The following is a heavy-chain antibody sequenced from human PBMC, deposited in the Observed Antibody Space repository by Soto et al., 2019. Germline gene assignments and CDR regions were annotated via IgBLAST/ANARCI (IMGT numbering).Heavy chain of an antibody. Sequence: PSETLSLTCTVSGGSISSDDYYWSWIRQPPGKGLEWIGYIYYSGSTYYNPSLKSRVTISIDMSKNQFSLKLSSVTAADTAVYYCARNLGGYSYNYFDYWGKGTLVTVSS. CDR2: IYYSGST. J-gene: IGHJ4*02. CDR1: GGSISSDDYY. D-gene: IGHD5-18*01. CDR3: ARNLGGYSYNYFDY. V-gene: IGHV4-30-4*01.